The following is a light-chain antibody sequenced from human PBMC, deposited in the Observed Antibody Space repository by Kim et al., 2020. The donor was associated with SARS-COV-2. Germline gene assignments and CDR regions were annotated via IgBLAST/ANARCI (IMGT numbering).Light chain of an antibody. CDR3: CSYAGRYSAV. Sequence: QSVLTQPRSVSGSPGQSVTIFCTGTSSDVGGYDYVSWYQQHPGKVPKLMIYDVNRRPSGVPDRFSGSKSGNTASLTISGLQADDEADYYCCSYAGRYSAVFGGGTQLTVL. CDR2: DVN. V-gene: IGLV2-11*01. CDR1: SSDVGGYDY. J-gene: IGLJ2*01.